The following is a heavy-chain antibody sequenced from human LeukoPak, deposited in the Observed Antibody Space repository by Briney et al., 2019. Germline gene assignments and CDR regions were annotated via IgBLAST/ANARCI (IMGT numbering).Heavy chain of an antibody. D-gene: IGHD3-9*01. Sequence: GASVKVSCKASGYTFTSYGISWVRQVTGQGLEWMGWMNPNSGNTGYAQKFQGRVTMTRNTSISTAYMELRSLRSDDTAVYYCARVGLTSSVNWFDPWGQGTLVTVSS. CDR3: ARVGLTSSVNWFDP. CDR1: GYTFTSYG. J-gene: IGHJ5*02. CDR2: MNPNSGNT. V-gene: IGHV1-8*02.